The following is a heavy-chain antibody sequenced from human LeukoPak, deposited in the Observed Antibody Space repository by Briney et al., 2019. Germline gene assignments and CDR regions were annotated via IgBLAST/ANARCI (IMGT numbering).Heavy chain of an antibody. V-gene: IGHV1-69*05. CDR2: IIPIFGTA. D-gene: IGHD3-22*01. J-gene: IGHJ4*02. CDR3: ARDLGGYDSSGYRFDY. Sequence: GASVKVSCKASGGTFSSYAISWVRQASGQGLEWMGGIIPIFGTANYAQKFQGRVTITTDESTSTAYMELSSLRSEDTAVYCCARDLGGYDSSGYRFDYWGQGTLVTVSS. CDR1: GGTFSSYA.